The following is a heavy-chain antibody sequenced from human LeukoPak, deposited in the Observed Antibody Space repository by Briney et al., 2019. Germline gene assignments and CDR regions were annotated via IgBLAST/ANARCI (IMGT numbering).Heavy chain of an antibody. CDR2: IYYSGST. CDR1: GGSISSGGCY. V-gene: IGHV4-31*03. Sequence: PSETLSLTCTVSGGSISSGGCYWTSIRHHSGKGLEWIGYIYYSGSTYYNPSLKSRVIISVDTSKNQFCLKLRSVSAADTAVYYCARGPITTRSHLDYWGQGTLVTVSS. D-gene: IGHD3-22*01. J-gene: IGHJ4*02. CDR3: ARGPITTRSHLDY.